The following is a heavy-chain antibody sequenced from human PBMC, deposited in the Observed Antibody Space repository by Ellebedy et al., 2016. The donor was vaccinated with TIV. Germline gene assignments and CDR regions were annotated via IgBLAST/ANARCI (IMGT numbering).Heavy chain of an antibody. Sequence: ASVKVSXKASGYTFTSYGISWVRQAPGQGLEWMGWISAYNGNTNYAQKLQGRVTMTTDTSTSTAYMELRSLRSDDTAVYYCARGHDFWSGWGPFNPWGQGTLVTVSS. CDR1: GYTFTSYG. D-gene: IGHD3-3*01. J-gene: IGHJ5*02. CDR2: ISAYNGNT. CDR3: ARGHDFWSGWGPFNP. V-gene: IGHV1-18*01.